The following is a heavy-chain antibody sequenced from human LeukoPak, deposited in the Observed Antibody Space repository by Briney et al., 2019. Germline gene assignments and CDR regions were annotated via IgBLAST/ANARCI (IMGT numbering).Heavy chain of an antibody. V-gene: IGHV3-74*01. Sequence: GGSLRLSCAASGFTFSIFWMHWVRRAPGKGPVWVSRINSDGSSTDYADSVKGRFTISRDNAKNTLYLQMNSLRTEDTAVYYCARGWAVAAVDYWGQGTLVTVSS. CDR2: INSDGSST. J-gene: IGHJ4*02. D-gene: IGHD6-19*01. CDR3: ARGWAVAAVDY. CDR1: GFTFSIFW.